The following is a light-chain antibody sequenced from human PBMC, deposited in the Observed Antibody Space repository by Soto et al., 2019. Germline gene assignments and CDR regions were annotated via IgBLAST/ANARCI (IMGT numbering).Light chain of an antibody. CDR3: QQRSNWPLT. CDR1: QSVTSF. CDR2: DVS. V-gene: IGKV3-11*01. Sequence: EIVLTQSPATLSLSPGERATLSCRASQSVTSFLAWYQQKPGQAPRLLIYDVSSRATGIPARFSGSGSGTDFTLTISSLESEDFAVYYCQQRSNWPLTFGGGTKVEIK. J-gene: IGKJ4*01.